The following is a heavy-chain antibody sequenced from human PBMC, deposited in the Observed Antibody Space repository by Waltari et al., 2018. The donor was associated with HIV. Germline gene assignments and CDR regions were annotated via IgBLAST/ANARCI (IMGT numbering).Heavy chain of an antibody. Sequence: EVQLVESGGGLVQPGRSLRLSCAASGFIFDDYAMHWVRQAPGKGLEWVSGISWNSDNRGYADSVKGRFTISRDNAKKSLYLEMNSLRPEDTAFYYCAKGINYYDSSGYYSYQGFDLWGQGTMVTVSS. J-gene: IGHJ3*01. CDR3: AKGINYYDSSGYYSYQGFDL. D-gene: IGHD3-22*01. CDR2: ISWNSDNR. CDR1: GFIFDDYA. V-gene: IGHV3-9*01.